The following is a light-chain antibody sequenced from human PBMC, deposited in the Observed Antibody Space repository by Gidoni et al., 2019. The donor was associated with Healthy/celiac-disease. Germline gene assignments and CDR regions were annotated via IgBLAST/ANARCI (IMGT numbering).Light chain of an antibody. CDR3: QQYDNLPYT. CDR1: QYISNY. J-gene: IGKJ2*01. Sequence: DIQMTQSPSSLSASVGDRVTITCQASQYISNYLNWYQQKPGKAPKHLIYDASNLETGVPSRFSGSGSGTDFTFTISSLQPEDIATYYCQQYDNLPYTFGQGTKLEIK. CDR2: DAS. V-gene: IGKV1-33*01.